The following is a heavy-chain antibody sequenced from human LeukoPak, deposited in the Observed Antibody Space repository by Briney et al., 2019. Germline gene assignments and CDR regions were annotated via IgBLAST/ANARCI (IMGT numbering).Heavy chain of an antibody. CDR1: GFTFSSYG. J-gene: IGHJ5*02. V-gene: IGHV3-30*05. Sequence: PGRSLRLSCAASGFTFSSYGLHWVRQAPGKGLEWVAVISYDGTNKYYADSVKGRFTISRDNSKNTLYLQMNSLRAEGTAVYYCAKDRDSDYGDGGFDPWGQGTLVTVSS. CDR3: AKDRDSDYGDGGFDP. CDR2: ISYDGTNK. D-gene: IGHD4-17*01.